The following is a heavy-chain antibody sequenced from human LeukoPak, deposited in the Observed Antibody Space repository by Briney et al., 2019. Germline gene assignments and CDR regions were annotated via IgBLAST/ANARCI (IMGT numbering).Heavy chain of an antibody. CDR2: IWYDGSNK. V-gene: IGHV3-33*01. D-gene: IGHD3-16*01. CDR3: AREGGMLYYYYYGMDV. J-gene: IGHJ6*02. CDR1: GFTFSSYG. Sequence: PGRSLRLSCAASGFTFSSYGMHWVRQAPGKGLEWVAVIWYDGSNKYCADSVKGRFTISRDNSKNTLYLQMNSLRAEDTAVYYCAREGGMLYYYYYGMDVWGQGTTVTVSS.